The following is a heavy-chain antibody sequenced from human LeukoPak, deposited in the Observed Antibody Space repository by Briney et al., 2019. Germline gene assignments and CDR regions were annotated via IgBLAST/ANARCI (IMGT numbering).Heavy chain of an antibody. CDR3: ARDEGYDFWSGSNWFDP. CDR2: ISSSGSTI. D-gene: IGHD3-3*01. CDR1: GFPFSDYY. Sequence: GGSLRLSCAASGFPFSDYYMSWIRQAPGKGLEWVSYISSSGSTIYYADSVKGRFTISRDNAKNSLYLQMNSLRAEDTAVYYCARDEGYDFWSGSNWFDPWGQGTLVTVSS. V-gene: IGHV3-11*01. J-gene: IGHJ5*02.